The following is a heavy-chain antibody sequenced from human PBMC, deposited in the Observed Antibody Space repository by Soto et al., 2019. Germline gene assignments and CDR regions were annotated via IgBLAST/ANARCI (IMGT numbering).Heavy chain of an antibody. CDR3: AKNDYYDSSGPVHFDY. CDR1: GFTFSSYA. Sequence: GGSLRLSCAASGFTFSSYAMSWVRQAPGKGLEWVSAISGSGGSTYYADSVKGRFTISRDNSKNTLYLQMNSLRAEDTAVYYCAKNDYYDSSGPVHFDYWGQGTLVTVSS. CDR2: ISGSGGST. V-gene: IGHV3-23*01. D-gene: IGHD3-22*01. J-gene: IGHJ4*02.